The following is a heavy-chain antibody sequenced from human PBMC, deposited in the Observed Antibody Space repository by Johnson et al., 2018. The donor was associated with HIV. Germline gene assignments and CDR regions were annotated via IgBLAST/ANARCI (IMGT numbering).Heavy chain of an antibody. D-gene: IGHD6-6*01. CDR1: GFTFDYYW. CDR3: ARDRHSSSSAHAFDI. CDR2: ISGSGGST. Sequence: VQLVESGGALVQPGGSLRLSCAASGFTFDYYWMHWVRQAPGKGLVWVSAISGSGGSTYYADSVKGRFTISRDNSKNTLYLQMNSLRAEDTAVYYCARDRHSSSSAHAFDIWGQGTMVTVSS. V-gene: IGHV3-23*04. J-gene: IGHJ3*02.